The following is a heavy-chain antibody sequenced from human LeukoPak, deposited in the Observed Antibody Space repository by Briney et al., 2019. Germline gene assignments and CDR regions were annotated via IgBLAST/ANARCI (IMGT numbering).Heavy chain of an antibody. CDR1: GFTFSSYT. Sequence: GGSLRLSCAASGFTFSSYTMSWVRQAPGKGLEWVSTITTSDGNTYYADSVKGRFTVSRDNSKNTLFLKMNSLRAEDTAVYYCAKDGGLWVSAHWGDSWGRGDLVTVSS. J-gene: IGHJ4*02. D-gene: IGHD7-27*01. CDR3: AKDGGLWVSAHWGDS. CDR2: ITTSDGNT. V-gene: IGHV3-23*01.